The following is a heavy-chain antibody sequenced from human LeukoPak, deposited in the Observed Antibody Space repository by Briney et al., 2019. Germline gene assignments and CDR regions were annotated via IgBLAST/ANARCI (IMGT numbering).Heavy chain of an antibody. CDR2: IGGRDDRT. Sequence: GGSLRLSCAASGFTFTGHTMTWLRQASGKGLEWVSIIGGRDDRTYYTDSVKGRFTISRDNSKNILYLQMNSLRAEDTAVYYCAKGIYSSGWSYFDYWGHGTLVTVSS. V-gene: IGHV3-23*01. J-gene: IGHJ4*01. D-gene: IGHD6-19*01. CDR3: AKGIYSSGWSYFDY. CDR1: GFTFTGHT.